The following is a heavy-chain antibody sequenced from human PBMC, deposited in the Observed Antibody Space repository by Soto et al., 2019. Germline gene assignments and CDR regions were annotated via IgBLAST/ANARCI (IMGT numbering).Heavy chain of an antibody. CDR2: ISPYTGNT. CDR1: GYIFVNYG. V-gene: IGHV1-18*01. J-gene: IGHJ6*02. CDR3: VMVDNYVTPTPQDV. Sequence: QVQLVQSGDEVKKPGASVKVSCKASGYIFVNYGIAWVRQAPRQGLAWMGWISPYTGNTHSASKVQGRLTMNTATSTSTAYMDLGSLTSDDTAVYYCVMVDNYVTPTPQDVWGQGTTGTVSS. D-gene: IGHD3-16*01.